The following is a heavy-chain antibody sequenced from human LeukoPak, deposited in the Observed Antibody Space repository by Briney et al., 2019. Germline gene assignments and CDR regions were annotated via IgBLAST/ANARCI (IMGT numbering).Heavy chain of an antibody. J-gene: IGHJ5*02. Sequence: ASVKVSCKASGYTFTSYGISWVRQAPGQGLEWMGWISAYNGNTNYAQKLQGRVTMTTDTSTSTAYMELRSLRSDDTAVYYCARVNYDILSGYYSPWGQGTLVTVSS. D-gene: IGHD3-9*01. V-gene: IGHV1-18*01. CDR2: ISAYNGNT. CDR3: ARVNYDILSGYYSP. CDR1: GYTFTSYG.